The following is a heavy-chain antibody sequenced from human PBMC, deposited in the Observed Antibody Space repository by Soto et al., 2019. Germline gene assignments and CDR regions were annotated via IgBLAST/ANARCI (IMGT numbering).Heavy chain of an antibody. Sequence: PSETLSLTCTVGSISTYYWNWIRQPPGKGLEWIGYIYYMGRTNYNSSLKSRVTMSIDTSKNQFSLKLSSVTAADTAIYYCARDPVGATHIDDWGQGAPVTVSS. D-gene: IGHD1-26*01. J-gene: IGHJ4*02. CDR2: IYYMGRT. CDR3: ARDPVGATHIDD. V-gene: IGHV4-59*01. CDR1: GSISTYY.